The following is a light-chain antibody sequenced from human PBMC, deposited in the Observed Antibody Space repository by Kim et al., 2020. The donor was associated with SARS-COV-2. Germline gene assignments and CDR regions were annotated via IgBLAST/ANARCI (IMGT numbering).Light chain of an antibody. V-gene: IGLV2-14*04. CDR2: DVS. CDR1: SSDVGGYNF. Sequence: GQSISIPCTGTSSDVGGYNFVSWYQLHPGKAPKLMIYDVSKRPSGVSDRFSGSKSGNTASLTVSGLQAEDEADYYCSSYTSSSSYVFGNGTQVTVL. J-gene: IGLJ1*01. CDR3: SSYTSSSSYV.